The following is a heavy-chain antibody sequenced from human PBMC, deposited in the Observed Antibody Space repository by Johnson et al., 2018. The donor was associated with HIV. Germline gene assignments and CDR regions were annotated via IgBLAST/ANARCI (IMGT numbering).Heavy chain of an antibody. CDR1: GFTFSSYA. D-gene: IGHD6-13*01. CDR2: ISYDGSNQ. V-gene: IGHV3-30*04. Sequence: QVQLVESGGGVVQPGRSLRLSCAASGFTFSSYAMHWVRQAPGKGLEWVAVISYDGSNQYYADSVKGRFTISRDSSKNTLSLQMNSLRAEDTAVYYCARERSYSSSLYPVDSFDIWGQGKMVTVAS. J-gene: IGHJ3*02. CDR3: ARERSYSSSLYPVDSFDI.